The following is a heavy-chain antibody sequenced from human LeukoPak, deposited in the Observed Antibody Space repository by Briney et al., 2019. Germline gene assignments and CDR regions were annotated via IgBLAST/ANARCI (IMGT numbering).Heavy chain of an antibody. CDR3: ARGSGNLKFDY. V-gene: IGHV1-2*02. Sequence: ASVNFSCKASGYTFSHYYIHWVRQAPGQGLEWMGWINPNTGGTKYAQKFPGRVNMTRDTSISTAYMELSRLTSDDTAVYYCARGSGNLKFDYWGQGILVTVSS. D-gene: IGHD1-26*01. CDR2: INPNTGGT. CDR1: GYTFSHYY. J-gene: IGHJ4*02.